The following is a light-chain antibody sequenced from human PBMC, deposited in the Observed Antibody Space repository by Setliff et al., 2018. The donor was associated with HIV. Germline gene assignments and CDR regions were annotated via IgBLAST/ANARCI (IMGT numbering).Light chain of an antibody. V-gene: IGLV2-14*03. CDR3: SSYTSSTPLYV. CDR2: AVS. J-gene: IGLJ1*01. Sequence: QSVLTQPASVSGSPGQSITISCTGSSSDVGGYNYVSWYQQHPGKAPKLMIYAVSNRPSGVSNRFSGSKSGNTASLTISGLQAEDKADYYCSSYTSSTPLYVFGTGTKVTVL. CDR1: SSDVGGYNY.